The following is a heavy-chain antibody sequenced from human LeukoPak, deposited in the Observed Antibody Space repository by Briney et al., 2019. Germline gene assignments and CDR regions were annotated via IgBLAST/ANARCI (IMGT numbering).Heavy chain of an antibody. V-gene: IGHV3-9*03. D-gene: IGHD6-19*01. CDR1: GFTFDDYA. J-gene: IGHJ4*02. Sequence: PGGSLRLSCAASGFTFDDYAMHWVRQAPGKGLEWVSGISWNSGSIGYADSVKGRSTISRDNAKNSLYLQMNSLRAEDMALYYCAKDPGAVAGTRGYYFDYWGQGTLVTVSS. CDR2: ISWNSGSI. CDR3: AKDPGAVAGTRGYYFDY.